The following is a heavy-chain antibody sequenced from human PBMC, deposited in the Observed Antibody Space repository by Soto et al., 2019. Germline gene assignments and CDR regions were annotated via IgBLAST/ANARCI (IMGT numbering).Heavy chain of an antibody. D-gene: IGHD3-22*01. V-gene: IGHV4-39*01. J-gene: IGHJ4*02. CDR3: ARLGYYDSSGYTLFDY. CDR2: IYYSGST. Sequence: QLQLQESGPGLVKPSETLSLTCTVSGGSISSSSYYWGWIRQPPGKGLEWIGSIYYSGSTYYNPSLKSRVTISVDTSKNQFSLKLSSVTAADTAVYYCARLGYYDSSGYTLFDYWGQGTLVTVSS. CDR1: GGSISSSSYY.